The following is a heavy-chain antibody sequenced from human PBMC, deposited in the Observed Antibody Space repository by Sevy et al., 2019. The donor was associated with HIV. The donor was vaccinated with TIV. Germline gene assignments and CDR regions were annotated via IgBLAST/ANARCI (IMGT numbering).Heavy chain of an antibody. Sequence: GGSLRLSYAASGFTFSAYAMSWVRQAPGKGLEWVSCISSSGGSTYYADSVKGRFSISRDTSKNTLYLQMNSLRAEDTAVYYCATLRGGLYGSGYFQNWGQGTQVTVSS. CDR2: ISSSGGST. D-gene: IGHD3-10*01. CDR3: ATLRGGLYGSGYFQN. V-gene: IGHV3-23*01. CDR1: GFTFSAYA. J-gene: IGHJ1*01.